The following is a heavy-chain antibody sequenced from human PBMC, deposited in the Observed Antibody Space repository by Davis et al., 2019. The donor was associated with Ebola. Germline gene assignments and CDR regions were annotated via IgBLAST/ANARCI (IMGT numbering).Heavy chain of an antibody. Sequence: GESLKISCAASGFTFRNFGMHWVRQASGKGLEWVGRIRSKANSYATAYAASVKGRFTISRDDSKNTAYLQMNSLKTEDTAVYYCTTTTVTTDYWGQGTLVTVSS. J-gene: IGHJ4*02. CDR1: GFTFRNFG. CDR3: TTTTVTTDY. CDR2: IRSKANSYAT. D-gene: IGHD4-17*01. V-gene: IGHV3-73*01.